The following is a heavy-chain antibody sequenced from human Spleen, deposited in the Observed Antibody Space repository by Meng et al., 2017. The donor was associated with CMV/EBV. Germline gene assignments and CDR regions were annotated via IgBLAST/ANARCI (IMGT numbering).Heavy chain of an antibody. D-gene: IGHD3-10*01. Sequence: GSISSSGYYWTWIRQHPGKGLEWIGYIYCSGSTHYNPSLKSRLTISMDTSKNQFSLRLSSVTAAETAVYYCATFRIYGSGTYYNDFWGQGTLVTVSS. V-gene: IGHV4-31*02. CDR2: IYCSGST. CDR1: GSISSSGYY. CDR3: ATFRIYGSGTYYNDF. J-gene: IGHJ4*02.